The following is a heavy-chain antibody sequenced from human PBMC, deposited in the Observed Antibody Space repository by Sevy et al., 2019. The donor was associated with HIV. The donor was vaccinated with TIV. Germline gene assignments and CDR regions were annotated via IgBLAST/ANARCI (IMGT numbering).Heavy chain of an antibody. CDR3: ARESPSDWYLDS. V-gene: IGHV3-30*04. CDR2: ISYDGSNK. CDR1: GFIFSSYP. D-gene: IGHD2-2*01. Sequence: GESLKISCAASGFIFSSYPMHWVRQAPGNGLEWVTVISYDGSNKYYADSVKGRFTISRDNSKNTLYLQMNSLRTEDTAVYYCARESPSDWYLDSWGQGTLVTVSS. J-gene: IGHJ4*02.